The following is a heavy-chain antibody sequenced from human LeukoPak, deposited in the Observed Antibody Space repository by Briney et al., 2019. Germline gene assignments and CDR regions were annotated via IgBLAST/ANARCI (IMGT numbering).Heavy chain of an antibody. CDR3: AREFLGDGYNPFDY. Sequence: PSETLSLTCTVSGGSISSYYWTWIRQPPGKGLEWIGYIYYSGSTNYNPSLKSRVTISADTSKNQFSLKMSSVTAADTAVYYCAREFLGDGYNPFDYWGQGTLVTVSS. V-gene: IGHV4-59*12. CDR2: IYYSGST. CDR1: GGSISSYY. D-gene: IGHD5-24*01. J-gene: IGHJ4*02.